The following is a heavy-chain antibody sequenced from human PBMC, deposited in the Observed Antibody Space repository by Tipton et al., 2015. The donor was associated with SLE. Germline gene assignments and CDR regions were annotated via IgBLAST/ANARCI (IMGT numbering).Heavy chain of an antibody. CDR1: GGSISSSSYY. V-gene: IGHV4-39*07. CDR3: ARGLTYPGPYYYMDV. CDR2: IYHSGST. Sequence: LRLSCTVSGGSISSSSYYWGWIRQPPGKGLEWIGSIYHSGSTNYNPSLKSRVTISVDTSKNQFSLKLSSVTAADTAVYYCARGLTYPGPYYYMDVWGKGTTVTVSS. D-gene: IGHD2-2*01. J-gene: IGHJ6*03.